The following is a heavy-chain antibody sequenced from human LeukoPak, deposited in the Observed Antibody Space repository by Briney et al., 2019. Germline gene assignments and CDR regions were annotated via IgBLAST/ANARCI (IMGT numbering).Heavy chain of an antibody. Sequence: PSQTLSLTCTVSGDSISSGDYYWSWIRQPAGKGLEWIGRISSSGSTNYNPSLKSRVTISVDTSKNQFSLKLSSVTAADTAVYSCARGPYSYDSSGAFDIWGQGTMVTVSS. V-gene: IGHV4-61*02. CDR1: GDSISSGDYY. J-gene: IGHJ3*02. CDR2: ISSSGST. D-gene: IGHD3-22*01. CDR3: ARGPYSYDSSGAFDI.